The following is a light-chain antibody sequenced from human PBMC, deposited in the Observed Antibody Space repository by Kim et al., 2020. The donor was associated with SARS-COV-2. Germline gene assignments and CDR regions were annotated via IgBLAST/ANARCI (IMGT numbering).Light chain of an antibody. CDR3: QQYGRPPYT. V-gene: IGKV3-20*01. Sequence: EIVLTQSPGALSLSSGERATLSCRASPSVSSTYLAWYRQKPGQAPRLLMYGASNRAAGIPDRFSGSGSGTDFTLSISRLESDDFAVYYCQQYGRPPYTFGQGTKLEIK. J-gene: IGKJ2*01. CDR2: GAS. CDR1: PSVSSTY.